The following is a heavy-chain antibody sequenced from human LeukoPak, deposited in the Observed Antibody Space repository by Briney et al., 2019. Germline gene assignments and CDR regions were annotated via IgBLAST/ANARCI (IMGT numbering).Heavy chain of an antibody. D-gene: IGHD3-3*02. CDR1: GFTFSSYA. CDR2: ISGGGGST. Sequence: GGSLRLSCAASGFTFSSYAMSWVRQAPGKGLEWVSSISGGGGSTYYADSVKGRFTISRDNSKTTLYLQMNSLRAEDPAVYYCAKGISPFDYWGQGTLVTVSS. V-gene: IGHV3-23*01. J-gene: IGHJ4*02. CDR3: AKGISPFDY.